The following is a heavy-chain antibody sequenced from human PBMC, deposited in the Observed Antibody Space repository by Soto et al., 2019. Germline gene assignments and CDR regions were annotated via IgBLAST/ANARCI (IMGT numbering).Heavy chain of an antibody. CDR2: IVVGSGNT. Sequence: SVKVSCKASGFTFTSSAVQWVRQARGQRLEWIGWIVVGSGNTNYAQKFQERVTITRDTSTSTAYMELISLRSEDTALYYCARILGYCSGGSCDYWGQGTLVTVSS. D-gene: IGHD2-15*01. CDR1: GFTFTSSA. CDR3: ARILGYCSGGSCDY. J-gene: IGHJ4*02. V-gene: IGHV1-58*01.